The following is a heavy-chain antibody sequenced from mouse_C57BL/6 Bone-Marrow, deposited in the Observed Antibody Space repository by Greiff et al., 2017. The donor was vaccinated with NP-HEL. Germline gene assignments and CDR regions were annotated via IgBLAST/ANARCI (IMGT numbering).Heavy chain of an antibody. J-gene: IGHJ2*01. D-gene: IGHD1-1*01. CDR1: GYTFTSYW. V-gene: IGHV1-55*01. Sequence: QVQLKQPGAELVKPGASVKMSCKASGYTFTSYWITWVKQRPGQGLEWIGDIYPGSGSTNYNEKFKSKATLTVDTSSSTAYMQLSSLTSEDSAVYYCAKYSYYGSSGGYFDYWGQGTTLTVSS. CDR3: AKYSYYGSSGGYFDY. CDR2: IYPGSGST.